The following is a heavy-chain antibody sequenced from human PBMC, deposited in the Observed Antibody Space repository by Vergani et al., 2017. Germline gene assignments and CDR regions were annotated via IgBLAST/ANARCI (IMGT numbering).Heavy chain of an antibody. CDR1: GYTFTSYA. Sequence: QVQLVQSGSELKKPGASVKVSCKASGYTFTSYAMNWVRQAPRQGLEWMGWINTNTGNPTYAQGFAGRFVFSLDTSVSTAYLQISSLKAEDTAVYYCARGGSLLTPYYYGMDVWGQGTTVTVSS. CDR3: ARGGSLLTPYYYGMDV. D-gene: IGHD3-10*01. V-gene: IGHV7-4-1*02. J-gene: IGHJ6*02. CDR2: INTNTGNP.